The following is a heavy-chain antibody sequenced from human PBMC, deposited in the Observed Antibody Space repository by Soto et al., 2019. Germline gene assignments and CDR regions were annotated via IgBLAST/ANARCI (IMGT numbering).Heavy chain of an antibody. D-gene: IGHD3-3*01. V-gene: IGHV1-24*01. J-gene: IGHJ5*02. CDR2: LDPEDGET. CDR3: ATAFTIFGVVYNWFDP. Sequence: ASVKVSCKVSGYTLTELSMHWVRQAPGKGLEWMGGLDPEDGETIYAQKFQGRVTMTEDTSTDTAYMELSSLRSEDTAVYYCATAFTIFGVVYNWFDPWGQGTLVTVSS. CDR1: GYTLTELS.